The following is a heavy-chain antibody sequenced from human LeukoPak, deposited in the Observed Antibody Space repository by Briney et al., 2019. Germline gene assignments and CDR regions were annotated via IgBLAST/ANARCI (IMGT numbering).Heavy chain of an antibody. V-gene: IGHV3-30*19. CDR2: ISYDGSNK. D-gene: IGHD6-13*01. J-gene: IGHJ4*02. CDR3: ARAARNQGPAAGFDY. CDR1: GFTFSSYG. Sequence: GRSLRLSCAASGFTFSSYGMHWVRQAPGKGLEWVAVISYDGSNKYYADSVKGRFTISRDNSKNTLYLQMNSLRAEDTAVYYCARAARNQGPAAGFDYWGQGTLVTVSS.